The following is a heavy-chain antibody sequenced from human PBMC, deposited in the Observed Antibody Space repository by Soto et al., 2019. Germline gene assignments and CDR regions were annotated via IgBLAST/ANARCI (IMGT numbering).Heavy chain of an antibody. J-gene: IGHJ4*02. V-gene: IGHV3-23*01. D-gene: IGHD3-10*01. CDR1: GFTFSSYA. Sequence: EVQLLEAGGNLIQPGGSLRLSCAASGFTFSSYAMSWVRQAPGQGLEWLSAISGPGATIYYADSVKGRFTISRDNSKSTLYLRMNSLTAEDTAVYYWAKMLTMVRGVTGLRDFDFWGQGTLVTVSS. CDR3: AKMLTMVRGVTGLRDFDF. CDR2: ISGPGATI.